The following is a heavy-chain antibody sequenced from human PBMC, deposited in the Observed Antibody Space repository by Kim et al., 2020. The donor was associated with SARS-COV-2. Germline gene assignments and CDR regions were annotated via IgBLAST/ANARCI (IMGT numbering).Heavy chain of an antibody. CDR1: GFTFSSYW. Sequence: GGSLRLSCAASGFTFSSYWMSWVRQAPGKGLEWVANIKQDGSEKYYVDSVKGRFTISRDNAKNSLYLQMNSLRAEDTAVYYCARVGDREEYYDILTGYYRNAFDIWGQGTMVTASS. J-gene: IGHJ3*02. CDR2: IKQDGSEK. D-gene: IGHD3-9*01. CDR3: ARVGDREEYYDILTGYYRNAFDI. V-gene: IGHV3-7*01.